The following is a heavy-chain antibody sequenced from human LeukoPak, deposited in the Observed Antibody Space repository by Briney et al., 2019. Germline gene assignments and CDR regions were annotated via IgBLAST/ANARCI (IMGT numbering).Heavy chain of an antibody. D-gene: IGHD3-3*01. J-gene: IGHJ4*02. CDR2: IYYSGST. CDR3: AREIVALRFIDY. Sequence: SETLSLTCTVSGGSISSGGYYWSWIRQHPGKGLEWIGYIYYSGSTYYNPSLKSRVTISVDTSKNQFSLKLSSVTAADTAVYYCAREIVALRFIDYWGQGTLATVSS. CDR1: GGSISSGGYY. V-gene: IGHV4-31*03.